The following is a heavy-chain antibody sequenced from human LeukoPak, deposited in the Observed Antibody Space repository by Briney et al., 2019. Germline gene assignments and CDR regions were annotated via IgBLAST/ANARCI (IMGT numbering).Heavy chain of an antibody. CDR3: ARSPQWLTHFDL. Sequence: GASVKVSCKASGYTFTSFDINWVRQATGQGLEWMGWMNPKSGNRGYAQKFQGRVTMTRNTSISTAYMELSSLRSEDTAVYYCARSPQWLTHFDLWGRGTLVTVSS. J-gene: IGHJ2*01. D-gene: IGHD3-22*01. V-gene: IGHV1-8*01. CDR1: GYTFTSFD. CDR2: MNPKSGNR.